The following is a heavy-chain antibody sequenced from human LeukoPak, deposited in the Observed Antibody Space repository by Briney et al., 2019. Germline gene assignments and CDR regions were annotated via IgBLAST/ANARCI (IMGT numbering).Heavy chain of an antibody. CDR2: ISAYNGNT. V-gene: IGHV1-18*01. Sequence: ASVKVSCKASGYTFTSYGISWVRQAPGQGVEWMGWISAYNGNTNYAQKLQGRVTITTDTSTSTAYMELRSLRSDDTAVYYCARDPGDTAMATFDYWGQGTLVTVSS. CDR3: ARDPGDTAMATFDY. D-gene: IGHD5-18*01. J-gene: IGHJ4*02. CDR1: GYTFTSYG.